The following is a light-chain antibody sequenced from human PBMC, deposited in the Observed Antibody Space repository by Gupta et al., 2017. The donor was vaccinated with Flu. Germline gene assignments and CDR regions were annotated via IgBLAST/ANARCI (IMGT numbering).Light chain of an antibody. CDR1: QNIDAW. J-gene: IGKJ1*01. V-gene: IGKV1-5*03. CDR3: QQYNNYPWT. Sequence: STLSASLGARVTITCRASQNIDAWLAWYQQRPGKAPSLLIYKASTLQSGVPSRVSGSGSGTEFTLAISSLQPDDLATYYCQQYNNYPWTFGHGTKV. CDR2: KAS.